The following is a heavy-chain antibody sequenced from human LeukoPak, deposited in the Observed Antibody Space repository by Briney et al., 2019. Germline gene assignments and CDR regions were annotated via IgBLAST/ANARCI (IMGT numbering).Heavy chain of an antibody. Sequence: GGSLRLSCAASGFTFSSYEMNWVRQAPGKGLEWVSYIFIRGSTKYYADSVKGRFTISRDNAENSLYLQMNGLRAEDTAVYYCARDLYYYGSGSYVPGLPDYWGQGTLVTVSS. CDR1: GFTFSSYE. CDR3: ARDLYYYGSGSYVPGLPDY. D-gene: IGHD3-10*01. CDR2: IFIRGSTK. V-gene: IGHV3-48*03. J-gene: IGHJ4*02.